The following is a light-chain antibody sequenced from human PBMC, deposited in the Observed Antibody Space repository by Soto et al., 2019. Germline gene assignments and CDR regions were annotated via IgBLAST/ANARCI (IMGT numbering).Light chain of an antibody. CDR2: GAS. CDR3: QPYNNWPPWT. Sequence: ESVLTQSPGTLSLSPGERATLSCRASQHIRSKYLAWYQHKPGQAPRLLIYGASSRATGIPDRFSGSGSGTDFTLTISRLEPEDFAVYYCQPYNNWPPWTFGQGTKVDIK. V-gene: IGKV3-20*01. CDR1: QHIRSKY. J-gene: IGKJ1*01.